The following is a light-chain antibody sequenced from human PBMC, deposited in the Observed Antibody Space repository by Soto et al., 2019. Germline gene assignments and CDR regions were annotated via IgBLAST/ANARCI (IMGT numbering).Light chain of an antibody. Sequence: QSVLTQPASGSWSPGQSITISCTGTSSDVCGYKYVSWHQLHPGKAPKLIIYEVSNRPSGVSNRFSGSKSGNTASLTISGLQAEDEADYYCSSYSRSTAYVFGTGTKVTVL. CDR1: SSDVCGYKY. CDR2: EVS. J-gene: IGLJ1*01. V-gene: IGLV2-14*01. CDR3: SSYSRSTAYV.